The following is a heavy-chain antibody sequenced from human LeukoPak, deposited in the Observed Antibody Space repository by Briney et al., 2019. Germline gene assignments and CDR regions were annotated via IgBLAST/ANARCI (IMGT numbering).Heavy chain of an antibody. CDR3: ARDRRYQLLGGMDV. Sequence: ASVKVSCKASGYTFTNYDINWVRQATGQGLEWTGWTNPNNGNTGYAQKFQGRVTMTRDTSTSTVYMELSSLRSEDTAVYYCARDRRYQLLGGMDVWGQGTTVTVSS. D-gene: IGHD2-2*01. CDR2: TNPNNGNT. J-gene: IGHJ6*02. CDR1: GYTFTNYD. V-gene: IGHV1-8*02.